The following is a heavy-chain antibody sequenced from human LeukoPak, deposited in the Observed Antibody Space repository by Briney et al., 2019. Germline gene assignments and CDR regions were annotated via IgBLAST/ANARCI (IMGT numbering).Heavy chain of an antibody. V-gene: IGHV4-30-4*01. J-gene: IGHJ4*02. CDR3: ARDQPYYDSSGYYSGSFFDY. CDR2: IYYSGST. Sequence: SETLSLTCTVSGGSISSGDYYWSWIRQPPGKGLEWIGYIYYSGSTYYNPSLKSRVTISVDTSKNQFSLKLSSVTAADTAVYYCARDQPYYDSSGYYSGSFFDYWGQGTLVTVSS. CDR1: GGSISSGDYY. D-gene: IGHD3-22*01.